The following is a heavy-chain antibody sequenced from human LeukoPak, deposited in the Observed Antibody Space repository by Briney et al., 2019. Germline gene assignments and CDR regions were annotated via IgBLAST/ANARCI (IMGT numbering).Heavy chain of an antibody. CDR3: ARDKSGWTWRYFDY. Sequence: PSETLSLTCTVSGGSITSYYWSWIRQPPGQGLEWIGYIYYSGSTNYNPPLKSRVTISVDTSKNQFSLKLSSVTAADTAVYYCARDKSGWTWRYFDYWGQGTLVTVSS. D-gene: IGHD6-19*01. CDR2: IYYSGST. V-gene: IGHV4-59*01. J-gene: IGHJ4*02. CDR1: GGSITSYY.